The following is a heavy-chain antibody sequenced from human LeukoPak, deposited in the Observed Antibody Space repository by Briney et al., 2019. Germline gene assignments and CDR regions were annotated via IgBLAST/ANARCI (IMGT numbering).Heavy chain of an antibody. Sequence: GGSLRLSCAASGFTFDDYGMSWVRQAPGKGLEWVSGINWNGGSTGYADSVKGRFTISRDNAKNSLYLKMNSLRAEDTALYHCARGGGVVTPYYYYYMDVWGKGTTVTISS. CDR1: GFTFDDYG. CDR3: ARGGGVVTPYYYYYMDV. D-gene: IGHD4-23*01. V-gene: IGHV3-20*01. CDR2: INWNGGST. J-gene: IGHJ6*03.